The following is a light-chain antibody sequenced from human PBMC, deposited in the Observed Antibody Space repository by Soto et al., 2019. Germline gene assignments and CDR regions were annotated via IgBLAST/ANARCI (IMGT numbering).Light chain of an antibody. CDR1: QNINTN. J-gene: IGKJ5*01. Sequence: EIVLTQSPATLSLSPGERATVSCRASQNINTNLAWYQQRPGLAPRLLIYEASRRAAGIPARFSGSGSGTDFTLTISSLEPEDVAAYYSHQRTTWPPITFGQGTRL. CDR2: EAS. V-gene: IGKV3-11*01. CDR3: HQRTTWPPIT.